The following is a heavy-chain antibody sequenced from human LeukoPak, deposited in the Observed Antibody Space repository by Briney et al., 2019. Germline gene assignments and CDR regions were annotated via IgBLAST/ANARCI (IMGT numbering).Heavy chain of an antibody. CDR3: AFTPSYSSSFAFDI. Sequence: PSETLSLTCTVSGDFITAYYWSWIRQPPGKGLEWIGYVYYSGSTEYNPSLRSRVTISLEMSKHQFSLNLTSVTAADTAVYYCAFTPSYSSSFAFDIWGQGTMVTVSS. CDR2: VYYSGST. CDR1: GDFITAYY. V-gene: IGHV4-59*01. J-gene: IGHJ3*02. D-gene: IGHD6-6*01.